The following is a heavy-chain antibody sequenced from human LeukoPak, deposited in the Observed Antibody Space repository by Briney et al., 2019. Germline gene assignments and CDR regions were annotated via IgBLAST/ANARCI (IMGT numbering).Heavy chain of an antibody. CDR1: GLTVSTNY. J-gene: IGHJ6*04. Sequence: PGGSLRLSCATSGLTVSTNYMSWVRQTPGKGLELVALIYSDGTTHYAGSVRGRFTISRDNSKNTVDLQMNSLRDEDTAIYYCARRTGRYFGSGSAYGMDVWGGGTTVTASS. V-gene: IGHV3-53*03. CDR2: IYSDGTT. D-gene: IGHD3-10*01. CDR3: ARRTGRYFGSGSAYGMDV.